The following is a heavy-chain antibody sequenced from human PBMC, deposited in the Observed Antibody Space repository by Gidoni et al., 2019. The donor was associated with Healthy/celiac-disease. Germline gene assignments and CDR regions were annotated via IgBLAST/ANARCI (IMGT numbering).Heavy chain of an antibody. CDR2: ITHSGST. CDR1: GGSFSGYY. Sequence: QVQLQQWGAGLLKPSETLSLTCAVYGGSFSGYYWSWFRQPPGKGLEWIGEITHSGSTNYNPSLKSRVTISLDTSKNQFSLKLSSVTATDTAVYYCARHSSSWYVDYWGQGTLVTVSS. J-gene: IGHJ4*02. D-gene: IGHD6-13*01. V-gene: IGHV4-34*01. CDR3: ARHSSSWYVDY.